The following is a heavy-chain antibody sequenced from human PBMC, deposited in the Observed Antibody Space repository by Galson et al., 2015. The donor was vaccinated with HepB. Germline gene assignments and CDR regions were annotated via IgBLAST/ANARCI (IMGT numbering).Heavy chain of an antibody. J-gene: IGHJ2*01. CDR1: GFTFSDYY. D-gene: IGHD5-18*01. V-gene: IGHV3-11*06. CDR2: ISSSSSYT. CDR3: ARDSRDTHVAPYWYFDL. Sequence: SLRLSCAASGFTFSDYYMSWIRQAPGKGLEWVSYISSSSSYTDYADSVKGRFTISRDNAKNSLYLQMNSLRAEDTAVYYCARDSRDTHVAPYWYFDLWGRGTLVAVSS.